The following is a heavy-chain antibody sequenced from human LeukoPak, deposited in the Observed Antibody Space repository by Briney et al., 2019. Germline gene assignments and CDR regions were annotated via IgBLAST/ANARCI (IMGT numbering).Heavy chain of an antibody. CDR1: GFTFSSYW. J-gene: IGHJ6*02. Sequence: PGGSLRLCCAASGFTFSSYWMSWGRQAPGKGLEWVANIKQDGSEKYYVDSVKGRFTISRDNAKNSLYLQMNSLRAEDTAVYYCARESGIAARGDYYYYGMDVWGQGTTVTVSS. D-gene: IGHD6-6*01. CDR2: IKQDGSEK. CDR3: ARESGIAARGDYYYYGMDV. V-gene: IGHV3-7*01.